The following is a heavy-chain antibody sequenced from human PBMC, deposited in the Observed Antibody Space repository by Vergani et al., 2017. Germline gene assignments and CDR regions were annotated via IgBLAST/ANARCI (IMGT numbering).Heavy chain of an antibody. Sequence: QVQLVESGGGVVQRGRSLRLSCAASGYTFNQYGMHWVRQAPGEGLEWVAVTWYDGNNKQYADSVKGRFTISRDNSKSTMYLQMNSLREEDTGVYYCARDLRLLYNRFDPWGQGTLVTVSS. CDR3: ARDLRLLYNRFDP. J-gene: IGHJ5*02. V-gene: IGHV3-33*01. CDR1: GYTFNQYG. D-gene: IGHD1-14*01. CDR2: TWYDGNNK.